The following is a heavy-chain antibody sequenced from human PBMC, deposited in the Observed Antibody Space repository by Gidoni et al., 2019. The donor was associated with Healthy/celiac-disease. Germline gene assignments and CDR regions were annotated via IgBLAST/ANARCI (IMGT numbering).Heavy chain of an antibody. D-gene: IGHD3-16*02. V-gene: IGHV3-11*01. Sequence: QVQLVESGGGLVKPGGSLSLSVAASGFTFSDHYMSWIRQAPGKGLEWVSYISGSGSTIYYADSVKGRFTISRDNAKNSLYLQMNSLRAEDTAVYYCARRGLSYRVGELSFNDYWGQGTLVTVSS. CDR1: GFTFSDHY. CDR2: ISGSGSTI. CDR3: ARRGLSYRVGELSFNDY. J-gene: IGHJ4*02.